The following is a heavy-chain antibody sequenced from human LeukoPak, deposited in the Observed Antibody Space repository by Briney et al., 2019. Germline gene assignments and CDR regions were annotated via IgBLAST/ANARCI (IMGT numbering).Heavy chain of an antibody. V-gene: IGHV4-34*01. Sequence: SQTLSLTCAVYGGSFSGYYWSWIRQPPGKGLEWIGEINHSGSTYYNPSLKSRVTISVDSSKNQFSLKLTSVTAADTAVYYCATLGEYYDSSGYYYNWGQGTLVTVSS. J-gene: IGHJ4*02. CDR1: GGSFSGYY. CDR3: ATLGEYYDSSGYYYN. D-gene: IGHD3-22*01. CDR2: INHSGST.